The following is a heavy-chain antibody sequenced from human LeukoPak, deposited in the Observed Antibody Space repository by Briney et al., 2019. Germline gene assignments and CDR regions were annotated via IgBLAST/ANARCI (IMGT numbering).Heavy chain of an antibody. Sequence: SQTLSLTCTVSADSLSSGSHYWAWIRQFPGKGLESIGFIHHSGRSRHNPSLKDRVAISVDTSRKQFALKLSSVTAADTAMYYCARGGNRFGGFYFDYWGQGIQVIVSS. V-gene: IGHV4-31*03. J-gene: IGHJ4*02. CDR2: IHHSGRS. D-gene: IGHD3-10*01. CDR3: ARGGNRFGGFYFDY. CDR1: ADSLSSGSHY.